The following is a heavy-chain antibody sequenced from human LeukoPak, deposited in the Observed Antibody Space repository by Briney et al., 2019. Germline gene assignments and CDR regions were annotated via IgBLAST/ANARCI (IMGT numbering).Heavy chain of an antibody. CDR3: ARKDYGGNAFSY. J-gene: IGHJ4*02. CDR2: ISSTSDAI. CDR1: GFTFSSYG. V-gene: IGHV3-48*01. D-gene: IGHD4-23*01. Sequence: GGSLRLSCAASGFTFSSYGMNWVRQAPGKGLEWISYISSTSDAIFYADSVKGRFAVSRDNAKNSLYLHMNDLRTEDMAVYYCARKDYGGNAFSYWGQGTLVTVSS.